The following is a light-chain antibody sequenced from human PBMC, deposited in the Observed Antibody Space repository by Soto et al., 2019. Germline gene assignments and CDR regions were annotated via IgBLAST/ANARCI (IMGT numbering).Light chain of an antibody. CDR1: QAIGNA. CDR3: LHHNTYPLT. CDR2: AAS. Sequence: DIQMTQSPSSLSASVGDRVTITCRASQAIGNALGWYQQKPGKAPKRLIYAASSLHSGVPSRFSGSGSGAEFTLTISSLQPEDFATYYCLHHNTYPLTFGGGTKVESK. V-gene: IGKV1-17*01. J-gene: IGKJ4*01.